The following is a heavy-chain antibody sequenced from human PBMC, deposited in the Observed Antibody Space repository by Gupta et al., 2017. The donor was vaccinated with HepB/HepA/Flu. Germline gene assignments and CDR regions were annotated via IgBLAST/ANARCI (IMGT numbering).Heavy chain of an antibody. Sequence: QVQLVESGGGVVQPGRSLRLACAASGFTCSSYAMHWVRQAPGKGLEWVAVISYDGSNKYYADSVKGRFTISRDNSKNTLYLQMNSLRAEDTAVYYCARGGYYDSSGYYYGLGWYFDLWGRGTLVTVSS. J-gene: IGHJ2*01. D-gene: IGHD3-22*01. CDR2: ISYDGSNK. CDR1: GFTCSSYA. CDR3: ARGGYYDSSGYYYGLGWYFDL. V-gene: IGHV3-30-3*01.